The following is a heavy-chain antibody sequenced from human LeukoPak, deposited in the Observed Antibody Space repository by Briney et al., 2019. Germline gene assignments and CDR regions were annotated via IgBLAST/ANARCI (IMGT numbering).Heavy chain of an antibody. CDR2: ISAYNGNT. V-gene: IGHV1-18*01. CDR3: ARSSSSSRTSLVGY. D-gene: IGHD6-6*01. J-gene: IGHJ4*02. Sequence: GASVKVSCKASGYTFISYGISWVRQAPGQGLEWMGWISAYNGNTNYAQKLQGRVTMTTDTSTSTAYMELRSLRSDDTAVYYCARSSSSSRTSLVGYWGQGTLVTVSS. CDR1: GYTFISYG.